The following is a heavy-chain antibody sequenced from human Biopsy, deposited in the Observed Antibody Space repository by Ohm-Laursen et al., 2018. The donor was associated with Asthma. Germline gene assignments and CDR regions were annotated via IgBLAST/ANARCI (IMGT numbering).Heavy chain of an antibody. CDR3: AREVLWFGESTNPGGMDV. CDR1: GYTFINYA. J-gene: IGHJ6*02. CDR2: INPNSGGT. D-gene: IGHD3-10*01. Sequence: SSVKVSCKVSGYTFINYAIHWVRQAPGQRLEWMGWINPNSGGTNYAQKFQGWVTMTRDTSISTAYMELSRLRSDDTAVYYCAREVLWFGESTNPGGMDVWGQGTTVTVSS. V-gene: IGHV1-2*04.